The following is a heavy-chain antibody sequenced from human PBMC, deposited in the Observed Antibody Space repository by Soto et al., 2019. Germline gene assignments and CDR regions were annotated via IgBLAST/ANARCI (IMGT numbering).Heavy chain of an antibody. CDR2: ISWNSGSI. D-gene: IGHD5-18*01. Sequence: EVQLVESGGGLVQPGRSLRLSCAASGFTFDDYAMHWVRQAPGKGLEWVSGISWNSGSIGYADSVKGRFTISRDNAKNSLYLQMNSLRAEDTALYYCAGAPYSYGTLDYCGQGTLVTVSS. J-gene: IGHJ4*02. V-gene: IGHV3-9*01. CDR1: GFTFDDYA. CDR3: AGAPYSYGTLDY.